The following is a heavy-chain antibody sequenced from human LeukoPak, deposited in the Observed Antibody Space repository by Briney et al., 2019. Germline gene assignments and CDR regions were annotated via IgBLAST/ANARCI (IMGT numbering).Heavy chain of an antibody. CDR3: AKSIAVAFYS. CDR2: ISGSDGST. D-gene: IGHD6-19*01. V-gene: IGHV3-23*01. Sequence: GGSLRLSCAASGFTFSNYGMSWVRQTPGKGLEWVSAISGSDGSTYYADPVKGRFTISRDNSKNTLYLQMNSLRAEDTAVYYCAKSIAVAFYSWGQGTLVTVSS. CDR1: GFTFSNYG. J-gene: IGHJ4*02.